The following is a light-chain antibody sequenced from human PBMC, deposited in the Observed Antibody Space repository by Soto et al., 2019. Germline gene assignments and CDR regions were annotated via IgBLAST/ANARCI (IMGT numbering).Light chain of an antibody. J-gene: IGKJ4*01. CDR1: QSVSSY. Sequence: EIVLTQYPATLSLSPGERATLSCRARQSVSSYLAWYQQKPGQAPRLLIYDASNRATGIPARCSGSGSVTDFTLTISSLEPEDFAVYYCQQRSNWPLTFGGGNQVEL. CDR2: DAS. CDR3: QQRSNWPLT. V-gene: IGKV3-11*01.